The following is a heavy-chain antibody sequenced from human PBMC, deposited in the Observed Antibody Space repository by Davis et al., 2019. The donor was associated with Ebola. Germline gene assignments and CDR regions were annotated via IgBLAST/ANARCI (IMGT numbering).Heavy chain of an antibody. Sequence: GESLKISCKASGYRFTRYWIGWVRQMPGRGLQWMGIIYPDDSDTRYSPSFQGQVTISTDKSISTAYLQWSSLKASDTAMYYCARRSSSWYFFDLWGRGTLVTVSS. CDR1: GYRFTRYW. D-gene: IGHD6-13*01. CDR2: IYPDDSDT. J-gene: IGHJ2*01. CDR3: ARRSSSWYFFDL. V-gene: IGHV5-51*01.